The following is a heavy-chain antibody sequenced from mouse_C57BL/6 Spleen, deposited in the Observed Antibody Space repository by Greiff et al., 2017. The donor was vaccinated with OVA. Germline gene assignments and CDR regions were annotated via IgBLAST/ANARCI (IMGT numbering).Heavy chain of an antibody. V-gene: IGHV5-4*01. CDR3: ARDGGTMVTSAWFAY. CDR1: GFTFSSYA. CDR2: ISDGGSYT. D-gene: IGHD2-2*01. Sequence: DVMLVESGGGLVKPGGSLKLSCAASGFTFSSYAMSWVRQTPEKRLEWVATISDGGSYTYYPDNVKGRFTISRDNAKNNLYLQMSHLKSEDTAMYYCARDGGTMVTSAWFAYWGQGTLVTVSA. J-gene: IGHJ3*01.